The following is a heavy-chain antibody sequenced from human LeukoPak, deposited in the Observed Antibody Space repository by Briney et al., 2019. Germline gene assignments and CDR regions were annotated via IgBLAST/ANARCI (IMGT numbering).Heavy chain of an antibody. CDR2: ISGSGGST. J-gene: IGHJ4*02. CDR1: GLTFSTYV. Sequence: PGGSLTLSCAASGLTFSTYVMSWVRQAPGKGLEWVSDISGSGGSTYYADSVKGRFTISRDNSKNTLYLQMNSLGADDTAVYYCAKGNWRYFDYWGQGTLVTVSS. CDR3: AKGNWRYFDY. D-gene: IGHD1-1*01. V-gene: IGHV3-23*01.